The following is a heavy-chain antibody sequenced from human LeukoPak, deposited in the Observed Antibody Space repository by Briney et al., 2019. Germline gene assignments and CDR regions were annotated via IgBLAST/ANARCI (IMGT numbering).Heavy chain of an antibody. D-gene: IGHD6-13*01. CDR1: GGTFSSYA. Sequence: SVKVSCKASGGTFSSYAISWVRQAPGHGLEWMGRIIPILGIANYAQKFQGRVTITADKSTSTAYMELSSLRSEDTAVYYCARSGGGYSSSWYAADYWGQGTLVTVSS. CDR2: IIPILGIA. CDR3: ARSGGGYSSSWYAADY. V-gene: IGHV1-69*04. J-gene: IGHJ4*02.